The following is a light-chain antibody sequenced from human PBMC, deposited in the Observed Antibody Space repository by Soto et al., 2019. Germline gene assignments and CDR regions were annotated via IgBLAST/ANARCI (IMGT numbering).Light chain of an antibody. Sequence: QSALTQPPSASGTPGQRVTISRSGRSSNIGPNYVYGYQQLPGTAPKRLIYRNDQRPSGVPDRFSGSKSGTSASLAIGGLRSEDEADYYCAAWDDSLSGRVFGTGTKVTVL. CDR3: AAWDDSLSGRV. V-gene: IGLV1-47*01. CDR1: SSNIGPNY. CDR2: RND. J-gene: IGLJ1*01.